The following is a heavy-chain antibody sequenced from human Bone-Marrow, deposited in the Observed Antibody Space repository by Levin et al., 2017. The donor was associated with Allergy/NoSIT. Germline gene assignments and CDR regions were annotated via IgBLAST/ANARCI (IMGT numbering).Heavy chain of an antibody. CDR2: INSDGSST. Sequence: GGSLRLSCAAFGLTFNSYWMHWVRQAPGKGLVRVSRINSDGSSTDYADSVKGRFTISRDNARNTLYLQMNSLRAEDTALYYCARGWYSFDSWGQGTLVTVSS. CDR1: GLTFNSYW. V-gene: IGHV3-74*01. J-gene: IGHJ4*02. CDR3: ARGWYSFDS.